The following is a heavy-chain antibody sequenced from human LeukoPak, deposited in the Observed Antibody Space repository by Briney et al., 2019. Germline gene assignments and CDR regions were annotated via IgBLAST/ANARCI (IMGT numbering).Heavy chain of an antibody. CDR2: ISWNSGSI. CDR3: ARSGGSLEY. D-gene: IGHD1-26*01. Sequence: GGSLRLSCAASGFTFDDYAMHWVRQAPGKGLEWVSGISWNSGSIGYADSVKGRFTISRDNAKNSLYLQMNSLRAEDTAVYYCARSGGSLEYWGQGTLVTVSS. V-gene: IGHV3-9*01. CDR1: GFTFDDYA. J-gene: IGHJ4*02.